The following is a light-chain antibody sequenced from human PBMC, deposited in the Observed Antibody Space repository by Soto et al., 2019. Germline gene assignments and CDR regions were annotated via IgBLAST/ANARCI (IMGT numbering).Light chain of an antibody. CDR3: QRYNDWPFA. V-gene: IGKV3-15*01. J-gene: IGKJ2*01. CDR2: GGS. CDR1: ESLFRF. Sequence: EIVLTQSPATLSVSPGYRVTLSCRASESLFRFLGWYEQKPGQSPRLLIYGGSTRATGTPAMFSGSGSVTYFTLTLSSLQSQDCALYFCQRYNDWPFASGLETQREI.